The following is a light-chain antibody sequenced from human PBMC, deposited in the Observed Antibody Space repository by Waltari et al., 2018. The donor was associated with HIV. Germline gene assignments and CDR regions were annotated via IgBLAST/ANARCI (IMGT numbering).Light chain of an antibody. CDR1: QTINSNF. J-gene: IGKJ1*01. CDR3: QQYSSSPWT. CDR2: DAS. V-gene: IGKV3D-20*01. Sequence: VLTQSPVSLCLSPGARATLSCGASQTINSNFLAWYQQRLGLPPSLLIYDASKRASGVPDRFIGAGSGTDFTLTVNRLDPEDSAVYFCQQYSSSPWTFGKGTKV.